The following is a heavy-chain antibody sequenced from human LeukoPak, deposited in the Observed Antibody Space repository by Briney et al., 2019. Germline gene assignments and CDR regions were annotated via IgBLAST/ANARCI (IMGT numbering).Heavy chain of an antibody. CDR1: GGSISSGDYY. V-gene: IGHV4-30-4*08. CDR3: ARDGPPYCGGDCYSRYFQH. J-gene: IGHJ1*01. CDR2: TYYSGST. Sequence: SQTLSLTCTVSGGSISSGDYYWSCIRQPPGKGLEWIGYTYYSGSTYYNPSLKSRVTISGDTSKNQVSLKLSSVTAADTAVYYCARDGPPYCGGDCYSRYFQHWGQGTLVTVSS. D-gene: IGHD2-21*01.